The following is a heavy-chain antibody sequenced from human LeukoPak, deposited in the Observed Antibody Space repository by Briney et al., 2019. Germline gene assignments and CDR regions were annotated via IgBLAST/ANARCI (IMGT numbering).Heavy chain of an antibody. Sequence: GGSLRLSCAASGFTFSSYSMNWVRQAPGKGLEWVSYISSSSSSTIYYADSVKGRFTISRDNAKNSLYLQMNSLRAEDTAVYYCARLLSGGSPALETNLGQGTLVTVSS. CDR2: ISSSSSSTI. CDR1: GFTFSSYS. J-gene: IGHJ4*02. V-gene: IGHV3-48*01. D-gene: IGHD2-15*01. CDR3: ARLLSGGSPALETN.